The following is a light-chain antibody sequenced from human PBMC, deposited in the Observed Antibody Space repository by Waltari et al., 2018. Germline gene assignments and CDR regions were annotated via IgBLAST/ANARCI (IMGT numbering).Light chain of an antibody. CDR3: QQYNSYSWT. CDR1: QSISNW. J-gene: IGKJ1*01. Sequence: DIQMTQSPSTLSASVGDRGTITCRASQSISNWLAWYQQKPGKAPKVLIYKASSLESGAPSRFSGSGSGTEFTLTISSLQPDDFATYYCQQYNSYSWTFGQGTKVDIK. CDR2: KAS. V-gene: IGKV1-5*03.